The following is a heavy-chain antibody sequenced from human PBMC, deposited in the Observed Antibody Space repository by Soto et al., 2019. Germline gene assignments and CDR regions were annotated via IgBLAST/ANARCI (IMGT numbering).Heavy chain of an antibody. J-gene: IGHJ3*02. D-gene: IGHD2-15*01. Sequence: PGESLKISCKGSGYSFTSYWIGWVRQMPGKGLEWMGIIYPGDSDTRYSPSFQGQVTISADKSISTAYLQWSSLKASDTAMYYCARQKVEVVVVAAGYAFDSWGQGTMVTVSS. V-gene: IGHV5-51*01. CDR2: IYPGDSDT. CDR1: GYSFTSYW. CDR3: ARQKVEVVVVAAGYAFDS.